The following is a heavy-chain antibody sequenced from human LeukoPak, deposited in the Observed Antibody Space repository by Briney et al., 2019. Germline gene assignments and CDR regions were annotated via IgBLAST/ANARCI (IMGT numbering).Heavy chain of an antibody. Sequence: ASVKVSCKASGYTFTSYDINWVRQATGQGLEWMGWMNPNSGNTGYAQKFQGRVTITRNTSISTAYMELSSLRSEDTAVYYCARDTYYYDSSGYFLFDYWGQGTLVTLSS. V-gene: IGHV1-8*03. CDR1: GYTFTSYD. CDR2: MNPNSGNT. CDR3: ARDTYYYDSSGYFLFDY. D-gene: IGHD3-22*01. J-gene: IGHJ4*02.